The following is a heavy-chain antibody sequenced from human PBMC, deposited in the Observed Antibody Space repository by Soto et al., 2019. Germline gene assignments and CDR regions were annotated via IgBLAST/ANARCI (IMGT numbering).Heavy chain of an antibody. J-gene: IGHJ4*02. CDR2: IYYTGST. V-gene: IGHV4-39*01. Sequence: QLQLQESGPGLVKPSETLSLTCTVSGDSISSRSNYWGWIRQPPGKGLEWIGSIYYTGSTYYNPSLKSRVTISVDTSKNQFSLNLSSVTAAGTAVYYCARLAWDLFFDYWGQGTLVTVSS. CDR1: GDSISSRSNY. D-gene: IGHD1-26*01. CDR3: ARLAWDLFFDY.